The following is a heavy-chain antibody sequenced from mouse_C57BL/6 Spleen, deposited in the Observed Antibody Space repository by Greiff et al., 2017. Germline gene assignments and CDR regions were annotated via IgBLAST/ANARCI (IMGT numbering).Heavy chain of an antibody. CDR1: GYTFTDYY. D-gene: IGHD2-3*01. CDR3: ARGDDGYLYYAMDY. Sequence: QVQLQQSGAELVRPGASVKLSCKASGYTFTDYYINWVKQRPGQGLEWIARIYPGSGNTYYNEKFKGKATLTAEKSSSTAYMQLSSLTSEDSAVYFCARGDDGYLYYAMDYWGQGTSVTVSS. V-gene: IGHV1-76*01. J-gene: IGHJ4*01. CDR2: IYPGSGNT.